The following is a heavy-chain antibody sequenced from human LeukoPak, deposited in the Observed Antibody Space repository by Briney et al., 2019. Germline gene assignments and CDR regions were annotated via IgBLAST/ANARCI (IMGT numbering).Heavy chain of an antibody. D-gene: IGHD5-24*01. J-gene: IGHJ4*02. Sequence: PGGSLRLSCAASGFTFSTYWMSWVRQAPGKGLEWVANIKQDGSEKYYVDSVKGRFTISRDNAKNSLFLQVNSLRAEDTAVYYCARPGDGYNWGRFDYWGQGTLVTVSS. CDR2: IKQDGSEK. CDR3: ARPGDGYNWGRFDY. V-gene: IGHV3-7*04. CDR1: GFTFSTYW.